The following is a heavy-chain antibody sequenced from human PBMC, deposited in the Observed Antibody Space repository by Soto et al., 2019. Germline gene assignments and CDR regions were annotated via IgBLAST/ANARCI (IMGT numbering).Heavy chain of an antibody. J-gene: IGHJ4*02. CDR3: ARGSLFGDYGDFDF. CDR1: GGTFSNYA. CDR2: IIPMFTTP. Sequence: SVKVSCQVSGGTFSNYAISWVRQAPGHGLEWMGGIIPMFTTPNYAQKFEDRVTITADESTNTAYMGLRSLTSDDTAVYYCARGSLFGDYGDFDFWGQGTLVTVSS. D-gene: IGHD4-17*01. V-gene: IGHV1-69*13.